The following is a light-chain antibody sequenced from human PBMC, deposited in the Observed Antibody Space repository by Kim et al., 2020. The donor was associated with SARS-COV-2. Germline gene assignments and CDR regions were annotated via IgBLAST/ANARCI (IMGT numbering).Light chain of an antibody. CDR2: QDR. Sequence: SYELTQPPSVSVSPGQTASITCSGDKLGDKYACWYQQKPGQSPVLVIYQDRKRPSGIPERFSGSNSGNTATLTISGTQAMDEADYYCQAWDSSTAWVVGGGTQLTVL. V-gene: IGLV3-1*01. J-gene: IGLJ3*02. CDR3: QAWDSSTAWV. CDR1: KLGDKY.